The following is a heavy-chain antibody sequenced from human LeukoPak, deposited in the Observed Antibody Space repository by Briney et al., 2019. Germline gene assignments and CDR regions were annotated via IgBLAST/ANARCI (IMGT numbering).Heavy chain of an antibody. CDR2: ISDTGATT. CDR1: GFTFSSYA. D-gene: IGHD2-8*01. Sequence: PGGSLRLSCAGSGFTFSSYAMSWVRQAPGKGLDWVSAISDTGATTYDADSVKGRFTIPRDNSRSPLYLQMNSLRAEDTALYYCAKDTSIGRYCTNGVCSPFDYCGQGTLVTVSS. CDR3: AKDTSIGRYCTNGVCSPFDY. J-gene: IGHJ4*02. V-gene: IGHV3-23*01.